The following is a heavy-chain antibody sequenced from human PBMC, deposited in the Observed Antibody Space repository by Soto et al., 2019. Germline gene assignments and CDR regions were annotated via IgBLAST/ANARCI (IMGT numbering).Heavy chain of an antibody. CDR1: GGSISSSSYY. CDR3: AVGHCISTSCYGHYYYGMDV. J-gene: IGHJ6*02. D-gene: IGHD2-2*01. Sequence: SETLSLTCTVSGGSISSSSYYWGWIRQPPGKGLEWIGSFYYSGSTYYNPSLKSRVTISVDTSKNQFSLKLSSVTAADTAVYYCAVGHCISTSCYGHYYYGMDVWGQGTTVTVSS. CDR2: FYYSGST. V-gene: IGHV4-39*01.